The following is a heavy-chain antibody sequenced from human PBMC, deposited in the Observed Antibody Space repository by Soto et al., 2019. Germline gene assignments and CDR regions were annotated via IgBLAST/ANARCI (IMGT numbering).Heavy chain of an antibody. Sequence: QVQLVQSGAEVKKPGASVKVSCKASGYTFTSYGISWVRQAPGQGLEWMGWISAYNGNTNHAQKLQGRVTMTTGTSTSTAYMELRSLRSDDTAVYYCGRSTYYDFWSGYDYWGQGTLVTVSS. CDR3: GRSTYYDFWSGYDY. CDR2: ISAYNGNT. V-gene: IGHV1-18*01. D-gene: IGHD3-3*01. CDR1: GYTFTSYG. J-gene: IGHJ4*02.